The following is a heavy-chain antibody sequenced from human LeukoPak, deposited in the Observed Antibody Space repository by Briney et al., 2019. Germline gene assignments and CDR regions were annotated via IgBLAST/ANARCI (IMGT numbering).Heavy chain of an antibody. Sequence: GGSLRLSCAASGFTVSSNYMSWVRQAPGKGLEWVSIIYSGGITFYADSVKGRFTISRDNSKNTLYLQMNSLRADDTAVYYCARDGYNNYITDVWGQGTTVTVSS. D-gene: IGHD5-24*01. J-gene: IGHJ6*02. CDR2: IYSGGIT. CDR1: GFTVSSNY. V-gene: IGHV3-66*02. CDR3: ARDGYNNYITDV.